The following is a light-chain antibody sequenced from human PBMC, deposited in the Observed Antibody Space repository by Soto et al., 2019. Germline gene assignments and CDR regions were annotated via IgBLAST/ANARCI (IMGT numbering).Light chain of an antibody. CDR3: RQYFNYPLT. V-gene: IGKV1-5*03. CDR1: QSISSW. Sequence: DIQMTQSPYTLSASVGDTVTITCRASQSISSWLAWYQQKPGKAPKLLVYEASSLQSGVPSRFSGSGSGTEFTLTISSLQPDDFATYYCRQYFNYPLTFGPGTKVDIK. CDR2: EAS. J-gene: IGKJ3*01.